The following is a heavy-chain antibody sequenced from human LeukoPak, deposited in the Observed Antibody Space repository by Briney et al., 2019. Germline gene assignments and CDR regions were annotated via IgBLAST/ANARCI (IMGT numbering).Heavy chain of an antibody. Sequence: GGSLRLSCAASGFTFSSYGMHWVRQAPGNGLEWVAVIWYDGSNKYYTDSEEGRVTISRDNSKNTLYLQMNSLRPEDTAVYYCAKNRVPTAITPDSWGQGTLVTVSS. CDR1: GFTFSSYG. V-gene: IGHV3-30*02. CDR3: AKNRVPTAITPDS. CDR2: IWYDGSNK. D-gene: IGHD2-2*02. J-gene: IGHJ5*01.